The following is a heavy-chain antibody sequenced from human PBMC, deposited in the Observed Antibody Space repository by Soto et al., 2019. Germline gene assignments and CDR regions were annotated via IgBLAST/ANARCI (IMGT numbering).Heavy chain of an antibody. Sequence: ASVKVSCKASGYTFTSYGISWVRQAPGQGLEWMGWISAYNGNTNYAQKLQGRVTMTTDTSTSTAYMELRSLRSDDTAVYYCARVVVVPAAIKDYYHGMDVWGQGTTVTVSS. CDR2: ISAYNGNT. V-gene: IGHV1-18*01. CDR1: GYTFTSYG. J-gene: IGHJ6*02. D-gene: IGHD2-2*01. CDR3: ARVVVVPAAIKDYYHGMDV.